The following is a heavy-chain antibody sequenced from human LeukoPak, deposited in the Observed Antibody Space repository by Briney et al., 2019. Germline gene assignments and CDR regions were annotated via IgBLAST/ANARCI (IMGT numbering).Heavy chain of an antibody. V-gene: IGHV3-48*04. D-gene: IGHD6-19*01. CDR3: ARDRMAGIWDY. CDR1: GFTFSSYS. J-gene: IGHJ4*02. Sequence: GGSLRLSCAASGFTFSSYSMNWVRQAPGKGLEWVSYISSSSSTIYYADSVKGRFTISRDNAKNSLYLQMNSLRAEDTAVYYCARDRMAGIWDYWGQGTLVTVSS. CDR2: ISSSSSTI.